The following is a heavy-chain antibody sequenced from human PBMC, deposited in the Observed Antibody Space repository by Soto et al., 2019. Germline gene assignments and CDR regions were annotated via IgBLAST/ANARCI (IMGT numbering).Heavy chain of an antibody. D-gene: IGHD2-21*01. Sequence: QVPLVESGGGLVKPGGSLRLSYAASGFTFSDYYMNWIRQAPGKGLEWVSYISSSGTTIYYADSVKGRFTISRDNAKNSLFLQMNSLRAEDTALYYCARGHSIFYGMDVWGQGTTVTVSS. CDR3: ARGHSIFYGMDV. V-gene: IGHV3-11*01. CDR1: GFTFSDYY. J-gene: IGHJ6*02. CDR2: ISSSGTTI.